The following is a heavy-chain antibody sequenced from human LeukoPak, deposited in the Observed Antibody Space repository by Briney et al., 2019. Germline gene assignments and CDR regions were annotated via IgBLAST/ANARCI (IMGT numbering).Heavy chain of an antibody. CDR1: GGTVSNYA. CDR2: ISAYNGNT. V-gene: IGHV1-18*01. D-gene: IGHD3-10*02. Sequence: ASVKVSCKASGGTVSNYAINWVRQAPGQGLEWMGWISAYNGNTNYAQKLQGRVTMTTDTSTSTAYMELRSLRSDDTAVYYCARDGLLAVRAFDIWGQGTMVTVSS. J-gene: IGHJ3*02. CDR3: ARDGLLAVRAFDI.